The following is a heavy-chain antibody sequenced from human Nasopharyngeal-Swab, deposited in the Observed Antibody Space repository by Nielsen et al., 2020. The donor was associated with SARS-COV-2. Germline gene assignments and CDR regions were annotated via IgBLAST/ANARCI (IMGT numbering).Heavy chain of an antibody. V-gene: IGHV7-4-1*02. J-gene: IGHJ4*02. Sequence: WVRQAPGQGLEWVGWINTNTGNPTYAQGFTGRFVFSLDTSVSTAYLQISSLKAEDTAVYYCARGTTIFGVVIMGGDDYWGQGTLVTV. CDR3: ARGTTIFGVVIMGGDDY. D-gene: IGHD3-3*01. CDR2: INTNTGNP.